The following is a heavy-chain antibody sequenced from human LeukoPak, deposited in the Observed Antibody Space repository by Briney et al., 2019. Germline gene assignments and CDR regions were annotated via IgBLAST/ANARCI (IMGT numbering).Heavy chain of an antibody. V-gene: IGHV3-49*04. D-gene: IGHD2-15*01. J-gene: IGHJ4*02. CDR1: GFTFGDYA. Sequence: QPVRSLRLSCTASGFTFGDYAMSWVRQAPGKGLEWVGFIRSKAYGGTTEYAASVKGRFTISRDDSKSIAYLQMNSLKTEDTAVYYCTRGYCSGGSCYPTWAYWGQGTLVTVLS. CDR2: IRSKAYGGTT. CDR3: TRGYCSGGSCYPTWAY.